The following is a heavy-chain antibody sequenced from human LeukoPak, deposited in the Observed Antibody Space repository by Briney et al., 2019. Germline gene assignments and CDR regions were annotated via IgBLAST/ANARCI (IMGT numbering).Heavy chain of an antibody. J-gene: IGHJ5*02. Sequence: GGSLRLSCAASGFTFGNHGMDWVRQAPGKGLEWVSGISPSGDITYYADSVKGRFTISRDNAKNSLYLQMNSLRAEDTAVYYCARDRLTGEHHDSWFDPWGQGTLVTVSS. CDR2: ISPSGDIT. CDR3: ARDRLTGEHHDSWFDP. V-gene: IGHV3-23*01. D-gene: IGHD1-14*01. CDR1: GFTFGNHG.